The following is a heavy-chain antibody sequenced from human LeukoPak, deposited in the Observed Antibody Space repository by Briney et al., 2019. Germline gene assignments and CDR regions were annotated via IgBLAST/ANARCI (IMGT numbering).Heavy chain of an antibody. CDR2: IGSNGTYI. CDR3: ARGSDSSGSFDY. D-gene: IGHD3-22*01. V-gene: IGHV3-21*01. J-gene: IGHJ4*02. CDR1: GSTFSTYS. Sequence: KTGGSLRLSCAASGSTFSTYSMNWVRQAPGKGLEWVSSIGSNGTYIYYADSMKGRFTISRDNAKNSLYLQMNSLRAEDTAVYYCARGSDSSGSFDYWGQGTLVTVSS.